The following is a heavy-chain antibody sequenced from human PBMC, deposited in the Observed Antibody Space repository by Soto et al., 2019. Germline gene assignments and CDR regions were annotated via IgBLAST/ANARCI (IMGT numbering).Heavy chain of an antibody. J-gene: IGHJ4*02. D-gene: IGHD3-22*01. Sequence: QVQLVQSGAEVKKPGSSVKVSCKASGGTFSSYAFSWVRQAPGQGLEWMGGIIPVFGATNYAQRFQGRVTITADASTSTAYVDLSSLKSEDTAVYYCAGSPEWSYALSQLVITTFGFYWGPGTVVTVSP. CDR1: GGTFSSYA. CDR2: IIPVFGAT. V-gene: IGHV1-69*01. CDR3: AGSPEWSYALSQLVITTFGFY.